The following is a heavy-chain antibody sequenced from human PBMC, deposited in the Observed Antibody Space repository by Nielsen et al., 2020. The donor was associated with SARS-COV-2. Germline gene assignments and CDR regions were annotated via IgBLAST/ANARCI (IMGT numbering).Heavy chain of an antibody. CDR2: IYPGDSDI. J-gene: IGHJ4*02. Sequence: GESLKISCKGSGYSFTNYWVGWVRQMPRKGLEWMGIIYPGDSDIRYSPSFQGQVTISVDKSINTAYLQWSSLRASDTAMYYCARSSRYYGKWELPHLDYWGQGTLVTVSS. CDR3: ARSSRYYGKWELPHLDY. CDR1: GYSFTNYW. V-gene: IGHV5-51*01. D-gene: IGHD1-26*01.